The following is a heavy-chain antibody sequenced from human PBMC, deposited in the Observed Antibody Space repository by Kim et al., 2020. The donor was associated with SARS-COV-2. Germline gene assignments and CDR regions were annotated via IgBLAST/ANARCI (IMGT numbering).Heavy chain of an antibody. CDR1: GFTFSSYA. CDR2: ISGSGGST. CDR3: AKDYSAYYYDSSGYPDY. Sequence: GGSLRLSCAASGFTFSSYAMSWVRQAPGKGLEWVSAISGSGGSTYYADSVKGRFTISRDNSKNTLYLQMNSLRAEDTAVYYCAKDYSAYYYDSSGYPDYWGQGTLVTVSS. V-gene: IGHV3-23*01. J-gene: IGHJ4*02. D-gene: IGHD3-22*01.